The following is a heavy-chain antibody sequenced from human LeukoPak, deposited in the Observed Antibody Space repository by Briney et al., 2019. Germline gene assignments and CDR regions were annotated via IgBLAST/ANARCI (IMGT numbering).Heavy chain of an antibody. V-gene: IGHV3-21*01. D-gene: IGHD5-12*01. J-gene: IGHJ3*02. Sequence: GGSLRLSCAASGFTFSSYSMNWVRQAPGKGLEWVSSISSSSRYIYYADSVKGRFTISRDNAKNSLYLQMNSLRAEDTAVYYCARDAGYGDAFDIWGQGTMVTVSS. CDR2: ISSSSRYI. CDR1: GFTFSSYS. CDR3: ARDAGYGDAFDI.